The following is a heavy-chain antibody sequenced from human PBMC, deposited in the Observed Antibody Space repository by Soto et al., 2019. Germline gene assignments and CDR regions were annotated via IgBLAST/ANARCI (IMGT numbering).Heavy chain of an antibody. CDR2: IYYSGST. CDR3: ARHQAVAGPYYFDY. J-gene: IGHJ4*02. Sequence: SETLSLTCTVSGGSISSYYWSWIRQPPGKGLEWIGYIYYSGSTNYNPSLKSRVTISVDTSKNQFSLKLSSVTAADTAVYYCARHQAVAGPYYFDYWGQGTLVTVS. D-gene: IGHD6-19*01. V-gene: IGHV4-59*08. CDR1: GGSISSYY.